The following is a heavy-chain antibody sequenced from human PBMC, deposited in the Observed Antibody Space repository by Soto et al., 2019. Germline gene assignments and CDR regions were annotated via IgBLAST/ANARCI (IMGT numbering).Heavy chain of an antibody. CDR2: TSYDGSTK. Sequence: PGGSLRLSCAASGFTFSRYTMHWVRQAPGKGLEWVAVTSYDGSTKYYADSVKGRFTISRDNNNNTLFLQVNSLRAEDTAVYYCAKDGGFDYGFWYFDLWGRGTLDTVSS. CDR3: AKDGGFDYGFWYFDL. J-gene: IGHJ2*01. CDR1: GFTFSRYT. D-gene: IGHD4-17*01. V-gene: IGHV3-30-3*01.